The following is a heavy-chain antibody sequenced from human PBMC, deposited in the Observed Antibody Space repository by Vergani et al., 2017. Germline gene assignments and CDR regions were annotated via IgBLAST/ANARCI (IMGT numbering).Heavy chain of an antibody. Sequence: QVQLVQSGAEVKKPGSSVKVSCKASGGTFSSYAISWVRQAPGQGLEWMGRIIPILGRANYAQKFQGRVTITADKSTSTAYMELSSLRSEDTAVYYCASRVDIVAWNYYYGMDVWGQGTTVTVSS. D-gene: IGHD5-12*01. CDR3: ASRVDIVAWNYYYGMDV. V-gene: IGHV1-69*02. CDR1: GGTFSSYA. J-gene: IGHJ6*02. CDR2: IIPILGRA.